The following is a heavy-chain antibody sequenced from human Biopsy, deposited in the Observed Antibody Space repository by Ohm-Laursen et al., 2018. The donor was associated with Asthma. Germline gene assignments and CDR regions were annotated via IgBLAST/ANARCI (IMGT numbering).Heavy chain of an antibody. V-gene: IGHV1-69*13. CDR1: GGTFSNFA. CDR2: IMTVFGPT. J-gene: IGHJ6*02. Sequence: GASVKVSCKAPGGTFSNFAISSVRQAPGQGLEWLGGIMTVFGPTNYAPTFPGRVTIAADESTSTAYMEVTSLRSEDTAIYYCARCQVGYSSGWSLLLKKIYYSGMDVWGQGTAVTVSS. D-gene: IGHD6-19*01. CDR3: ARCQVGYSSGWSLLLKKIYYSGMDV.